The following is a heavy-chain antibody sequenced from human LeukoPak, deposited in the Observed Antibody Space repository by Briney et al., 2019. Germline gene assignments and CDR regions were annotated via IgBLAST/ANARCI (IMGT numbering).Heavy chain of an antibody. J-gene: IGHJ4*02. Sequence: ASVKVSCKASGYTFTSYGISWVRQAPGQGLEWMGWISAYNGNTNYAQKLQGRVTMTTDTSTSTAYMELRSLRSDDTPVYYCARCFGRAYNLGPNDYWGQGTLVTVSS. CDR1: GYTFTSYG. V-gene: IGHV1-18*01. D-gene: IGHD1-1*01. CDR3: ARCFGRAYNLGPNDY. CDR2: ISAYNGNT.